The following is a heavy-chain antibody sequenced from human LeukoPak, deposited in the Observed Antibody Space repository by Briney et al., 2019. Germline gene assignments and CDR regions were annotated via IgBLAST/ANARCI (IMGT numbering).Heavy chain of an antibody. D-gene: IGHD3-3*01. Sequence: SVKVSCKASGGTLTTDFITWVRQAPGQGLEWMGGIIPVFATPKFARKFQGRVTISTDESTNTAYIELSSLRSDDTAVYYCARAQGIFALLGYWGQGTLVTVSS. CDR1: GGTLTTDF. CDR2: IIPVFATP. V-gene: IGHV1-69*05. J-gene: IGHJ4*02. CDR3: ARAQGIFALLGY.